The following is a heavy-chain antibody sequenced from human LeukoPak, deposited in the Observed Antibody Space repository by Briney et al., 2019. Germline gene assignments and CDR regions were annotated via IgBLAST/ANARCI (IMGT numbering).Heavy chain of an antibody. CDR3: AKESRLGYCGGDCYSGVYFDY. J-gene: IGHJ4*02. CDR1: GFTFSSYG. CDR2: ISYDGSNK. Sequence: GRSLRLSCAASGFTFSSYGMHWVRQAPGKGLEWVAVISYDGSNKYYADSVKGRFTISRDNSKNTLYLQMNSLRAEDTAVYYCAKESRLGYCGGDCYSGVYFDYWGQGTLVTVSS. V-gene: IGHV3-30*18. D-gene: IGHD2-21*02.